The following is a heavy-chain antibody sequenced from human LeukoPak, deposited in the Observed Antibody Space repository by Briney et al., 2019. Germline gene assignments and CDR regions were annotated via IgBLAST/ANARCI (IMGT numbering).Heavy chain of an antibody. J-gene: IGHJ5*02. V-gene: IGHV4-34*01. D-gene: IGHD3-10*01. Sequence: ASETLSLTCAVYGGSFSGYYWSWIRQPPGKGLEWIGEINHSGSTNYNPSLKSRVTISVDTSKNQFSLKLSSVTAADTAVYYCARGARVTMVRNVPWVNWFDPWGQGTLVTVSS. CDR2: INHSGST. CDR1: GGSFSGYY. CDR3: ARGARVTMVRNVPWVNWFDP.